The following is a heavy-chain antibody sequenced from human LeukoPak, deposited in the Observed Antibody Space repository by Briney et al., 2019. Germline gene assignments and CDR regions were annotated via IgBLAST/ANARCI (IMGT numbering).Heavy chain of an antibody. J-gene: IGHJ4*02. CDR1: GGSISSGDYY. D-gene: IGHD6-13*01. CDR2: IYYSGST. CDR3: ARGGIAAADTDY. V-gene: IGHV4-30-4*08. Sequence: SETLSLTXTVSGGSISSGDYYWSGIRQPPGKGLEWIGYIYYSGSTYYNPSLKSRVTISVDTSKNQFSLKLSSVTAADTAVYYCARGGIAAADTDYWGQGTLVTVSS.